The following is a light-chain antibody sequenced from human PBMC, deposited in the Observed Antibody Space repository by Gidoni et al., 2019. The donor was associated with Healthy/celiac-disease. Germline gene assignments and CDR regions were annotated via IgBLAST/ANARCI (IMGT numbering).Light chain of an antibody. CDR2: GAS. CDR1: QSVSSSY. CDR3: QQYGSWIT. J-gene: IGKJ5*01. V-gene: IGKV3-20*01. Sequence: EIVLTQSPGTLSLSPGERATLSCRASQSVSSSYLAWYQQTPGQAPRLLIYGASSRATGIPDRFRGSGSGTDFTLTISRLEPEDFAVYYCQQYGSWITFXQXTRLEIK.